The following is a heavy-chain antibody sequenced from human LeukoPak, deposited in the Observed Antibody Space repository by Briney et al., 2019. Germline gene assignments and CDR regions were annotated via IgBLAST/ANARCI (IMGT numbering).Heavy chain of an antibody. V-gene: IGHV4-59*11. CDR2: IDSNGDT. Sequence: SETLSLTCAVSGDSISGHPWSWIRQPPGKGLDYIGYIDSNGDTNYNPFLKTRVTISVDTSTNQFSLNLNSVTAADTAVYYCARLAKCDGDCYSFDFWGQGMLVTVSS. J-gene: IGHJ4*02. CDR1: GDSISGHP. D-gene: IGHD2-21*02. CDR3: ARLAKCDGDCYSFDF.